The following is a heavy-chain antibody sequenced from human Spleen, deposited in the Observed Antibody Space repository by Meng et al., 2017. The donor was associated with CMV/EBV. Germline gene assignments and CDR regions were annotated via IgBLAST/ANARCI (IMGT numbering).Heavy chain of an antibody. CDR1: GFTFSSYA. CDR3: AREEFPQALRFDP. D-gene: IGHD3-10*01. V-gene: IGHV3-48*03. J-gene: IGHJ5*02. CDR2: ISSGGNSI. Sequence: GGSLRLSCVASGFTFSSYAMNWVRQAPGKGLEWVSYISSGGNSIFYADSVKGRFTISRANTNNSLYLQMNSLRAEDTALYYCAREEFPQALRFDPWGQGTLVTVSS.